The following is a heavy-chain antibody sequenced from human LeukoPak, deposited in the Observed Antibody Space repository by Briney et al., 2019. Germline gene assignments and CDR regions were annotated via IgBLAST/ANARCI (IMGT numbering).Heavy chain of an antibody. Sequence: SETLSLTCAVYGGSFSGYYWSWIRQPPGKGLEWIGSIYHSGSTYYNPSLKSRVTISVDTSKNQFSLKLSSVTAADTAVYYCARDRVYASYYYYYMDVWGKGTTVTVSS. CDR3: ARDRVYASYYYYYMDV. CDR2: IYHSGST. J-gene: IGHJ6*03. D-gene: IGHD2-8*01. V-gene: IGHV4-34*01. CDR1: GGSFSGYY.